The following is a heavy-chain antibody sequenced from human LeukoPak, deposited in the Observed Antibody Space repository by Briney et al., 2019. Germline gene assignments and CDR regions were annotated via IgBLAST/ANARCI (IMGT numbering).Heavy chain of an antibody. CDR1: GYTLTSYG. CDR2: INTYNGNT. Sequence: GASVKVSCKASGYTLTSYGISWVRQAPGQGLECMGWINTYNGNTNYAQNLQGRVTMTTDTSTNTAYMELRSLRSDDTAVYYCAKEPMATIPYYFDSWGQGTLVTVSS. CDR3: AKEPMATIPYYFDS. J-gene: IGHJ4*02. V-gene: IGHV1-18*01. D-gene: IGHD5-12*01.